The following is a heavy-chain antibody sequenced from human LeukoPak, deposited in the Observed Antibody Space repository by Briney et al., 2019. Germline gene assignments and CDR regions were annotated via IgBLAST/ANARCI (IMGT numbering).Heavy chain of an antibody. V-gene: IGHV3-74*01. CDR2: IDNDGSDT. J-gene: IGHJ3*01. CDR1: GFTFRSYW. CDR3: ARGGFSHGFDV. D-gene: IGHD5-12*01. Sequence: GGSLRLSCAASGFTFRSYWIHWVRQAPGQGLVWVGRIDNDGSDTIYADSVKGRFTVSRDNAKNTLYLQMNSLRAGDTAVYFCARGGFSHGFDVWGQGTVVTVSS.